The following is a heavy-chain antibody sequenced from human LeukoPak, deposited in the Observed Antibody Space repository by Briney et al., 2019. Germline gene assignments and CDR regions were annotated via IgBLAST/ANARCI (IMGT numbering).Heavy chain of an antibody. CDR3: AKDYRAVAGTGGAFDY. CDR2: ISWNSGIM. CDR1: GFTFDDYA. J-gene: IGHJ4*02. D-gene: IGHD6-19*01. Sequence: SGGSLRLSCAASGFTFDDYAMHWVRQAPGKGLEWVSGISWNSGIMVYADSVKGRSTISRDNAKHSLYLQMNSLRAEDMALYYCAKDYRAVAGTGGAFDYWGQGTLVTVSS. V-gene: IGHV3-9*03.